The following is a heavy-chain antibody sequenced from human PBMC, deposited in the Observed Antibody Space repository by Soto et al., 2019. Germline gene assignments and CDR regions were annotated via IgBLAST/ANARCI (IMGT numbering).Heavy chain of an antibody. V-gene: IGHV3-23*01. J-gene: IGHJ4*02. CDR2: ISGSVGAT. CDR1: GFTFKDCA. CDR3: ARTRTAFYRYYFDS. Sequence: PVGSLRLSCSTSGFTFKDCAISWVRQAPGKGLEWVSGISGSVGATYYTDSVEGRFTISKDFSKNTVSLQMTGLRVDDTAVYYCARTRTAFYRYYFDSWGQGALVTVSS. D-gene: IGHD2-21*02.